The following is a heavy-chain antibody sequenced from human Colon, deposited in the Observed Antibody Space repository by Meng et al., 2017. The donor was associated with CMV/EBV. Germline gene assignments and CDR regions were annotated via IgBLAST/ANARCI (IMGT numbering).Heavy chain of an antibody. CDR1: GFTFSGFW. Sequence: GESLKISCEGSGFTFSGFWMTWVRLPPGKGLEWVAWLNQAGNDRYYVDSVKGRFTISRDNAKNSLYLQMNSLRAEDTAVYYCASIGDGYMRADSNGMGVWGQGTTVTVSS. CDR2: LNQAGNDR. D-gene: IGHD5-24*01. CDR3: ASIGDGYMRADSNGMGV. V-gene: IGHV3-7*01. J-gene: IGHJ6*02.